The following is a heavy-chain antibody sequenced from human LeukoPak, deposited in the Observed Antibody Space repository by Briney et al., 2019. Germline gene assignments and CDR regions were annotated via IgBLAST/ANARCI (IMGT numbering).Heavy chain of an antibody. Sequence: SETLSLTCVVSGESFSGYYWNWFRQPPGKGLEWIGEINHSGTTNYTPSLQRGVTISLDTSQNQFSLKLSSVTAADTAVYYCAREPEYYYEGSGFYYGTYYFDYWGQGTLVTVSS. CDR3: AREPEYYYEGSGFYYGTYYFDY. CDR2: INHSGTT. CDR1: GESFSGYY. V-gene: IGHV4-34*01. J-gene: IGHJ4*02. D-gene: IGHD3-22*01.